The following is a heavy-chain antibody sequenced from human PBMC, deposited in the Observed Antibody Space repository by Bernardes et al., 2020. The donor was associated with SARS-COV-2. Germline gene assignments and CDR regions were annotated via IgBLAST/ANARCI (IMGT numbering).Heavy chain of an antibody. CDR3: ARVVSGPHVGADAFAV. J-gene: IGHJ3*01. V-gene: IGHV3-23*01. CDR2: VNSPATT. CDR1: GFTFSNYA. Sequence: GVSLRPSCAASGFTFSNYAVSWFRQTPGKGLEWISAVNSPATTYYADSVRGRFTAARDNSKNTLYLQMSSLRSEDTAGYYCARVVSGPHVGADAFAVWGRGTTVTVSS. D-gene: IGHD2-21*02.